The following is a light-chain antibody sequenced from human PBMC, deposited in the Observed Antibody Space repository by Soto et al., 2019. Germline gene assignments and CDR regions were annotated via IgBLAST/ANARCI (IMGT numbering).Light chain of an antibody. Sequence: DIVMTQSPLSLPVAPGEPASFSCRSSQSLLYINGYNCLDWYLQKPGQSPQLLIFLGSNRASGVPDRFSGNGSGTDFTLKISRVEAEDVGIYYCMQALETPFTFGLGTKVDIK. J-gene: IGKJ3*01. CDR1: QSLLYINGYNC. CDR3: MQALETPFT. CDR2: LGS. V-gene: IGKV2-28*01.